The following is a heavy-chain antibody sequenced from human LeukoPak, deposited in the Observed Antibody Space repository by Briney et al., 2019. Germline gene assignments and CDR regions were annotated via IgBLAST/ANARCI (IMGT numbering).Heavy chain of an antibody. D-gene: IGHD5-18*01. J-gene: IGHJ3*02. Sequence: EASVKVSCKTSGYTFTSYGISWVRQAPGQGLEWMGWISAYKGNTNYAQKLQGRVTMTTDTSTSTAYMELRSLRSDDTAVYYCARDINTAMVTGDAFDIWGQGTKITVSS. CDR3: ARDINTAMVTGDAFDI. V-gene: IGHV1-18*01. CDR1: GYTFTSYG. CDR2: ISAYKGNT.